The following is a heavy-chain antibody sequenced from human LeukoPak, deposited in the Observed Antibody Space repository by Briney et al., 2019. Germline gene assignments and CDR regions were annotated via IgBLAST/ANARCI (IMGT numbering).Heavy chain of an antibody. D-gene: IGHD2-15*01. CDR3: ARENLGYCSGGSCYYAFDI. CDR2: IYSSGST. J-gene: IGHJ3*02. CDR1: GGSISSYY. Sequence: SETLSLTCTVSGGSISSYYWSWIRQSPGKGLEWIGYIYSSGSTNYKSSLKSRVTISVDTSKNQFSLKLSSVTAADTAVYYCARENLGYCSGGSCYYAFDIWGQGTMVTVSS. V-gene: IGHV4-59*01.